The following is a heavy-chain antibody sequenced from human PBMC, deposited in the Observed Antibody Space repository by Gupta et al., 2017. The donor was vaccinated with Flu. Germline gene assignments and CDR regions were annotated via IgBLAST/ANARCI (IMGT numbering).Heavy chain of an antibody. J-gene: IGHJ5*02. D-gene: IGHD2-2*01. Sequence: YIHWVRQAPGQGLEWMGRVNPHSGSTNYEHKFQGRVTLAMDTSISTAYMELTRLRSDDTAVYYCAREKFCSTDSCYRWFDPWGQGTLVIVSS. V-gene: IGHV1-2*06. CDR3: AREKFCSTDSCYRWFDP. CDR2: VNPHSGST. CDR1: Y.